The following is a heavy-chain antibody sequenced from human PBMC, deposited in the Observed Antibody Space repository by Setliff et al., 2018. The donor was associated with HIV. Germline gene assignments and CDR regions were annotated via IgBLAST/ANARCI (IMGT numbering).Heavy chain of an antibody. D-gene: IGHD3-3*01. J-gene: IGHJ6*03. CDR3: VRGVQSPPHYSYYYMDV. V-gene: IGHV1-2*02. CDR2: INPNNGGT. CDR1: GYTFTGYY. Sequence: GASVKVSCKASGYTFTGYYMHWVRQAPGQGLEWMGWINPNNGGTNYAQKFQGRVTMTRDTSISTAYMELSRLRFDNTAMYYCVRGVQSPPHYSYYYMDVWGEGTMVTVSS.